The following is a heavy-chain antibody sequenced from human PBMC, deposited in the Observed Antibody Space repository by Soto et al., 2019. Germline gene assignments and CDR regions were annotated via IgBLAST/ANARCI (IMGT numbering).Heavy chain of an antibody. J-gene: IGHJ6*02. CDR1: GFIFINAW. D-gene: IGHD1-26*01. CDR3: SALGV. V-gene: IGHV3-15*07. CDR2: IKSKTDGGTT. Sequence: EVQLVESGGGLVEPGGSLRLSCAASGFIFINAWMHWVRQAPGKGLEWVDRIKSKTDGGTTDYAAPVKGRFIISRDDSKNTLYLQINSLKMEDTAVYYCSALGVWGQGTTVTVSS.